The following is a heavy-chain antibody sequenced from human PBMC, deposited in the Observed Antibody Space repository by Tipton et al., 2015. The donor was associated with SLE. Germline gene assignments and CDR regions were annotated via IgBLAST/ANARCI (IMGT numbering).Heavy chain of an antibody. J-gene: IGHJ6*03. V-gene: IGHV4-61*02. Sequence: TLSLTCTVSGGAISSGSYYWGWIRQPAGKGLEWIGRIYTSGSTNYNPSLKSRVTISVDTSKNQFSLKLSSVTAADTAVYYCARGGAAAGREGYYYMDVWGKGTTVTVSS. CDR2: IYTSGST. CDR1: GGAISSGSYY. CDR3: ARGGAAAGREGYYYMDV. D-gene: IGHD6-13*01.